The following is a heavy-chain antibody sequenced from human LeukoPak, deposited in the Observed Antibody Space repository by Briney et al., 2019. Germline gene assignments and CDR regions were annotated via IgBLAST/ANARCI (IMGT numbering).Heavy chain of an antibody. J-gene: IGHJ3*02. CDR1: GFTVSTYA. CDR2: ISGSGGST. CDR3: ARRSAARDAFDI. V-gene: IGHV3-23*01. D-gene: IGHD6-6*01. Sequence: GGSLRLSCAASGFTVSTYAMSWVRQAPGKGLEWVSAISGSGGSTYFADSVKGRFTISRDNSKNTLYLQMNSLRAEDTAVYYCARRSAARDAFDIWGQGTMVTVSS.